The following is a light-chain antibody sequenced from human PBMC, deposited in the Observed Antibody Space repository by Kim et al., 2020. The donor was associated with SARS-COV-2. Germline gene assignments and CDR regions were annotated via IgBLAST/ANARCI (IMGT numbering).Light chain of an antibody. V-gene: IGKV3-20*01. J-gene: IGKJ1*01. Sequence: EVVLTQSPATLSLSPGERATLSCRASQSFGSNYPAWYQQRPGQAPRLLLFGASKRATGIPDRFSGSGSGTDFTLTISRLEPEDFVVYFCQQFAILPWTFGRGTKVDIK. CDR1: QSFGSNY. CDR2: GAS. CDR3: QQFAILPWT.